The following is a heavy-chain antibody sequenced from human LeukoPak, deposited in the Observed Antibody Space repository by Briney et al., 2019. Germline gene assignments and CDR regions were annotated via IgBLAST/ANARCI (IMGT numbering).Heavy chain of an antibody. V-gene: IGHV4-59*01. CDR2: IYYSGST. D-gene: IGHD3-10*02. J-gene: IGHJ6*04. Sequence: KTSETLSLTCTVSGGSISSYYWSWLRQPPGKGLEWIGYIYYSGSTNYNPSLRSRVTISVDTSKNQFSLKLSSVTAADTAVYYCAELGITMIGGVWGKGTTVTISS. CDR1: GGSISSYY. CDR3: AELGITMIGGV.